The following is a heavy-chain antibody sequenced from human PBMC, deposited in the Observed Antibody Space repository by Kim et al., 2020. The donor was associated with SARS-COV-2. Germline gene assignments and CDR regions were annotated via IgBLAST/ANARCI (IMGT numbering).Heavy chain of an antibody. J-gene: IGHJ4*02. Sequence: SEEGRFTMSRDNTKNTLYLQLNSLRAEDTAVYYCAKDPYYDFWSGYYFDYWGQGTLVTVSS. D-gene: IGHD3-3*01. CDR3: AKDPYYDFWSGYYFDY. V-gene: IGHV3-23*01.